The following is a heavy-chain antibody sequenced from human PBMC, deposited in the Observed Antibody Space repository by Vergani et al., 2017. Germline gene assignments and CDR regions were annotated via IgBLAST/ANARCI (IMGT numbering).Heavy chain of an antibody. D-gene: IGHD6-13*01. V-gene: IGHV1-69*04. CDR3: ARVQQPPPYYYGMDV. CDR1: GGTFSSYA. CDR2: IIPILGIA. J-gene: IGHJ6*02. Sequence: QVQLVQSGAEVKKPGSSVKVSCKASGGTFSSYAISWVRQAPGQGLEWMGRIIPILGIANYAQKFQGRVTITADKSTSTAYMELSSLRSEDTAVYYCARVQQPPPYYYGMDVWGQGTTVTVSS.